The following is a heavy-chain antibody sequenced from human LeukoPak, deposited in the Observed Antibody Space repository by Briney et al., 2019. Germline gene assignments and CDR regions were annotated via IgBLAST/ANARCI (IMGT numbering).Heavy chain of an antibody. J-gene: IGHJ4*02. Sequence: SETLSLTCTVSGDSISSYYWSWIRQPAGQGLEWIGRIHPSGSTNYNPSLKSRVTLSVDTSKNQFSLKLSSVTVADTAVYYCARGPPPDFDYWGRGTLVTVSS. CDR2: IHPSGST. CDR3: ARGPPPDFDY. V-gene: IGHV4-4*07. CDR1: GDSISSYY.